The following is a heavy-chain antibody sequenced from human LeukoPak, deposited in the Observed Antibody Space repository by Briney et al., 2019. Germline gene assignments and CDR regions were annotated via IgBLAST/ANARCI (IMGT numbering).Heavy chain of an antibody. D-gene: IGHD3-22*01. CDR1: GFTFSSYG. J-gene: IGHJ6*03. CDR3: AKDHYYYDSSGYLSQYYYYYYMDV. V-gene: IGHV3-30*02. Sequence: GGSLRLSCAASGFTFSSYGMHWVRQAPGKGLEWVAFIRYDGSNKYYADSVKGRFTISRDNSKNTLYLQMNSLRAEDTAVYYCAKDHYYYDSSGYLSQYYYYYYMDVWGKGTTVTVSS. CDR2: IRYDGSNK.